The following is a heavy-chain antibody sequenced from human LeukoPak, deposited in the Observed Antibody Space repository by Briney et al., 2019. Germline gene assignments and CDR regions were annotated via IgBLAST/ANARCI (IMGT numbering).Heavy chain of an antibody. Sequence: SETLSLTCTVSGGSISSGDYYRSWIRQPAGKGLEWIGRIYTSGTTNYNPSLKSRVTVSLDTSKNQFSLKLSSVTAADTAVYYCARAFTVTRYNWFDPWGQGTLVTVSS. V-gene: IGHV4-61*02. CDR2: IYTSGTT. CDR3: ARAFTVTRYNWFDP. J-gene: IGHJ5*02. D-gene: IGHD4-17*01. CDR1: GGSISSGDYY.